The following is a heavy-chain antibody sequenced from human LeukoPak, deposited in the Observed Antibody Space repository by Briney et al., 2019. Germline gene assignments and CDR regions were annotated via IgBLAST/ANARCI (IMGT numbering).Heavy chain of an antibody. D-gene: IGHD3-22*01. CDR2: IWFDGSNK. J-gene: IGHJ4*02. V-gene: IGHV3-33*01. CDR1: GFTFSDYG. CDR3: APYYYDSRAFGY. Sequence: GGSLRLSCAASGFTFSDYGFLWLRQAPGKGLEWVAAIWFDGSNKYYAESVRGRFTISRDNSKNTLYLQMNSLRAEDTAVYYCAPYYYDSRAFGYWSQGTLVTVSS.